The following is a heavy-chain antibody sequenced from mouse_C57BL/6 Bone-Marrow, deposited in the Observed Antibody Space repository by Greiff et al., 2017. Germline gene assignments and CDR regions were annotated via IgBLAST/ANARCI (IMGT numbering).Heavy chain of an antibody. J-gene: IGHJ1*03. CDR2: IYWDDDK. Sequence: VTLKESGPGILQSSQTLSLTCSFSGYSLSTSGMGVSRIRQPSGKGLVWLAHIYWDDDKYYNPFLKSRLTITNDTSRNQVVLKITSVDTADTASYYCARRPRWYFDVWGTGTTVTVSS. CDR3: ARRPRWYFDV. V-gene: IGHV8-12*01. CDR1: GYSLSTSGMG.